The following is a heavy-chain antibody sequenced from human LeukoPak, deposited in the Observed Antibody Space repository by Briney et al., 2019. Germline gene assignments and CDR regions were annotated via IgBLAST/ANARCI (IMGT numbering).Heavy chain of an antibody. CDR2: ISAYNGNT. CDR3: ARLHYVWGSYRRYYFDY. D-gene: IGHD3-16*02. CDR1: GYSFTAFY. J-gene: IGHJ4*02. V-gene: IGHV1-18*04. Sequence: ASVKVSCKTSGYSFTAFYIHWVRQAPGQGREWMGWISAYNGNTNYAQKLQGRVTMTTDTSTSTAHMELRSLRSDDTAVYYCARLHYVWGSYRRYYFDYWGQGTLVTVSS.